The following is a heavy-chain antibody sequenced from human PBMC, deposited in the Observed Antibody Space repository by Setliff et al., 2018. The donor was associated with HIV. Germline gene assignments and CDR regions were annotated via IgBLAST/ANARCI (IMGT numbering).Heavy chain of an antibody. Sequence: ASVKVSCKASGFIFTNYGIHWVRQAPGHSLEWMGFINSGTGNTIYSQKFQGRVTFSRDKSAGTAYMELNSLRSEDTAVYYCANSVTDASYWYFIHWGRGSPVTVS. D-gene: IGHD4-17*01. CDR2: INSGTGNT. CDR3: ANSVTDASYWYFIH. CDR1: GFIFTNYG. V-gene: IGHV1-3*01. J-gene: IGHJ2*01.